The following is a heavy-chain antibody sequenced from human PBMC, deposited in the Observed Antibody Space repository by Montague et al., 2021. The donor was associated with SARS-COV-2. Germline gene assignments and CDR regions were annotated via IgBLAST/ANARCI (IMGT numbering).Heavy chain of an antibody. Sequence: SETLSLTCAVHGTSFSTYYWNWIRQPPGKGLEWIGEIHHGGSTKYSPSLKSRLTISADTSNNQFSLKLTSVAAADTAVYYCARLRDGVVPSPILGVGPYYSYYYMDVWGRGTTVTVSS. D-gene: IGHD3-10*01. V-gene: IGHV4-34*01. CDR1: GTSFSTYY. CDR2: IHHGGST. J-gene: IGHJ6*03. CDR3: ARLRDGVVPSPILGVGPYYSYYYMDV.